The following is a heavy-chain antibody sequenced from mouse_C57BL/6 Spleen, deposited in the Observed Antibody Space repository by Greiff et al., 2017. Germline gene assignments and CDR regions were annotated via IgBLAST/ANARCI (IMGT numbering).Heavy chain of an antibody. J-gene: IGHJ3*01. D-gene: IGHD1-1*01. Sequence: VQLQQPGAELVKPGASVKMSCKASGYTFTSYWITWVKQRPGQGLEWIGDIYPGSGSTNYNEKFKRKATLTVDTSSSTAYMQLSSLTSEDSAVYYCARYEGPYYYGSSYPFAYWGQGTLVTVSA. CDR1: GYTFTSYW. V-gene: IGHV1-55*01. CDR3: ARYEGPYYYGSSYPFAY. CDR2: IYPGSGST.